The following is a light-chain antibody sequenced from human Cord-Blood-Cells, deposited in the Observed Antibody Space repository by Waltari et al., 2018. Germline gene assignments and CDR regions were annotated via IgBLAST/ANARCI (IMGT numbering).Light chain of an antibody. CDR3: SSYTSSSTLAYWV. V-gene: IGLV2-14*01. Sequence: QSALTQPASVSGSPGQSITISCTGTSSDVGGYNYVSWYQQHPGKAPKLMLYEVSNRPSGVSNRFSGSKSGNTASLTISGLQAEDEADYYCSSYTSSSTLAYWVFGGGTKLTVL. CDR1: SSDVGGYNY. CDR2: EVS. J-gene: IGLJ3*02.